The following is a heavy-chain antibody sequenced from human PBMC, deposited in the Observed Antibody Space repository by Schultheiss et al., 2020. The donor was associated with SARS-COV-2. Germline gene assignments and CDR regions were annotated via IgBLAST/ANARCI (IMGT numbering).Heavy chain of an antibody. CDR2: IWYDGSNK. CDR1: GFTVSSNY. CDR3: ARVALELPNDAFDI. J-gene: IGHJ3*02. Sequence: GGSLRLSCAASGFTVSSNYMSWVRQAPGKGLEWVAVIWYDGSNKYYADSVKGRFTISRDNSKNTLYLQMNSLRAEDTAVYYCARVALELPNDAFDIWGQGTMVTVAS. V-gene: IGHV3-33*08. D-gene: IGHD1-7*01.